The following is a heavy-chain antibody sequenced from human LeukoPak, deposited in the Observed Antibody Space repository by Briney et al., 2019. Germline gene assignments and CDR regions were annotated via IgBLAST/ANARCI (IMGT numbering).Heavy chain of an antibody. Sequence: GGSPRLSCAASGFTFDDYAMHWVRQAPGKGLEWVSGISWNSGSIGYADSVKGRFTISRDNAKNSLYLQMNSLRAEDMALYYCAKDMGKSIAARPNAFDIWGQGTMVTVSS. J-gene: IGHJ3*02. D-gene: IGHD6-6*01. V-gene: IGHV3-9*03. CDR1: GFTFDDYA. CDR2: ISWNSGSI. CDR3: AKDMGKSIAARPNAFDI.